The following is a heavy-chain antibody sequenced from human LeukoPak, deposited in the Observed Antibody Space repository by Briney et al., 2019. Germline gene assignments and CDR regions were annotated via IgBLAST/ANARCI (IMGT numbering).Heavy chain of an antibody. Sequence: SETLSLTCTVSGGSTSSYYWSWIRQPAGKGLEWIGRIHTSGITNYNPSLKSRVTISVDTSKNQISLKLSSVTAADTAVYYCARGTAYSMDVWGKGTTVTVSS. CDR2: IHTSGIT. V-gene: IGHV4-4*07. CDR1: GGSTSSYY. J-gene: IGHJ6*03. CDR3: ARGTAYSMDV. D-gene: IGHD2-21*02.